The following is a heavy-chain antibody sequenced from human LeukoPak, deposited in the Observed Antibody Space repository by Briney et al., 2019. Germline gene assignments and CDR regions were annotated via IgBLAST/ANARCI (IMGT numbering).Heavy chain of an antibody. D-gene: IGHD1/OR15-1a*01. Sequence: SETLSLTCTVSGGSISSSSYYWGWISQPPGKGLEWIGSIYYSGSTYYNPSLKSRVTISVDTSKNQFSLRLSSVTAADTAVYYCARPSRTSVFDYWGQGTLVTVSS. CDR2: IYYSGST. J-gene: IGHJ4*02. V-gene: IGHV4-39*01. CDR1: GGSISSSSYY. CDR3: ARPSRTSVFDY.